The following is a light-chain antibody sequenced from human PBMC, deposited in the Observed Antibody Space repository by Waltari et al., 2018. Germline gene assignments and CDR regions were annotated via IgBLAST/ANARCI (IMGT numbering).Light chain of an antibody. Sequence: EIVLTQSPGTLSLSPGERATLSCRASQSVSRALAWYQQKPGQAPRLLIYAASTRATGLPDEFSGSGSGTGFSLTISRLDPGDFAVYYCQHYVNLPVTFGQGTKVEI. CDR2: AAS. V-gene: IGKV3-20*01. CDR3: QHYVNLPVT. CDR1: QSVSRA. J-gene: IGKJ1*01.